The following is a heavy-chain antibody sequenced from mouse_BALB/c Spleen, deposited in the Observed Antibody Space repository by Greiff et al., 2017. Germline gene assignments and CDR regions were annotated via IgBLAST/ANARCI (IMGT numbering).Heavy chain of an antibody. V-gene: IGHV14-3*02. Sequence: VQLQQSGAELVKPGASVKLSCTASGFNIKDSYMHWVKQRPEQGLEWIGRIDPANGNTKYDPKFQGKATITADTSSNTAYLQLSSLTSEDTAVYYCARSGGDYAMDYWGQGTSVTVSS. CDR1: GFNIKDSY. CDR3: ARSGGDYAMDY. CDR2: IDPANGNT. J-gene: IGHJ4*01. D-gene: IGHD3-2*02.